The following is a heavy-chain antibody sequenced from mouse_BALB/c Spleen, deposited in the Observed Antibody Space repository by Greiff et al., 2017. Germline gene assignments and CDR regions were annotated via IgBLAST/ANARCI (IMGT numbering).Heavy chain of an antibody. CDR1: GFTFSSYT. CDR2: ISNGGGST. V-gene: IGHV5-12-2*01. D-gene: IGHD1-1*01. CDR3: ARYYYGSGYFDY. J-gene: IGHJ2*01. Sequence: EVKLVESGGGLVQPGGSLKLSCAASGFTFSSYTMSWVRQTPEKRLEWVAYISNGGGSTYYPDTVKGRFTISRDNAKNTLYLQMSSLKSEDTAMYYCARYYYGSGYFDYWGQGTTLTVSS.